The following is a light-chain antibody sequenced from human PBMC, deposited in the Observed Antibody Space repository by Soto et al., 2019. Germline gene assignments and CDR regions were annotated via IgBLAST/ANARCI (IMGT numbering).Light chain of an antibody. Sequence: EIVMTQSPATLSVSPGERATLSCRASQSVSSNLAWYQQKPGQAPRLVIYGAYTRATGIPARFSGSGSGTEFTITISSLQSEDFAFYYCQQYNNWTPEFTFGPGTKVDIK. CDR2: GAY. V-gene: IGKV3-15*01. CDR3: QQYNNWTPEFT. J-gene: IGKJ3*01. CDR1: QSVSSN.